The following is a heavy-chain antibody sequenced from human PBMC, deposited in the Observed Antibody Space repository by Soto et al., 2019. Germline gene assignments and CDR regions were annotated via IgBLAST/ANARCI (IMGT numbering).Heavy chain of an antibody. CDR1: EYTFTNYW. V-gene: IGHV5-51*01. CDR3: ARLTTAPSKDLSCHSHSIDV. Sequence: GESLKISCKGSEYTFTNYWIGWVRQMPGKGLEWMGIIYPHDSDTRYSPSFQGQVTISADKSISTAYLQWSSLKASDTAMYYCARLTTAPSKDLSCHSHSIDVWGLGTTVTVSS. J-gene: IGHJ6*02. D-gene: IGHD4-17*01. CDR2: IYPHDSDT.